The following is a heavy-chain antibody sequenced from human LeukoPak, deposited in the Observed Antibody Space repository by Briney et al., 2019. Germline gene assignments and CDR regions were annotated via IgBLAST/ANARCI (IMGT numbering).Heavy chain of an antibody. CDR3: ARLGHDYGGNPIDP. J-gene: IGHJ5*02. CDR1: GGSISAYY. CDR2: IYTSGST. V-gene: IGHV4-4*09. Sequence: SETLSLTCVVSGGSISAYYWNWIRQPPGKGLEWIGYIYTSGSTNYNPSLKSRVTISVDTSKNQFSLKLSSVTAADTAVYYCARLGHDYGGNPIDPWGQGTLVTVSS. D-gene: IGHD4-23*01.